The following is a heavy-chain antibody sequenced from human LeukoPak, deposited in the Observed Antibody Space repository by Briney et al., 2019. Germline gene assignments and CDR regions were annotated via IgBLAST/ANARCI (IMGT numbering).Heavy chain of an antibody. D-gene: IGHD3-22*01. V-gene: IGHV3-21*01. CDR2: TSSSSSYI. CDR1: GFTFSSYS. CDR3: ARAAPYYYDSSGYSAFDS. J-gene: IGHJ3*02. Sequence: NPGGSLRLSCAASGFTFSSYSMNWVRQAPGKGLEWVSSTSSSSSYIYYADSVKGRFTISRDNAKNSLYLQMNSLRDEDTAVYYCARAAPYYYDSSGYSAFDSWGQGTMVTVSA.